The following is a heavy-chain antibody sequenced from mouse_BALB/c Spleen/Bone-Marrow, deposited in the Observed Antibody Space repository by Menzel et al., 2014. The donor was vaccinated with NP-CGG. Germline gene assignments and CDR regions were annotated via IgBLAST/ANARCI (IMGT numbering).Heavy chain of an antibody. CDR1: GYAFSTYW. CDR2: IYPGGGDT. J-gene: IGHJ2*01. V-gene: IGHV1-80*01. Sequence: QVQLQQSGAELVRPGSSVKISCRSSGYAFSTYWINWVKQRPGQGLEWIGQIYPGGGDTDFNGKFKGKATLTADRSSNTAYMELSSLTSEDSAVYFCARGVISVDYWGQGTTLTVSS. CDR3: ARGVISVDY.